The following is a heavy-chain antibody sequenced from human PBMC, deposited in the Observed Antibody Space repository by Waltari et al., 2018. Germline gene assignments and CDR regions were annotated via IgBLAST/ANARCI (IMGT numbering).Heavy chain of an antibody. Sequence: LSLKSRVTISVDRSKNQFSLKLSSVTAADTAVYYCARDPGGSLRDYGMDVWGQGTTVTVSS. CDR3: ARDPGGSLRDYGMDV. J-gene: IGHJ6*02. D-gene: IGHD2-15*01. V-gene: IGHV4-30-2*01.